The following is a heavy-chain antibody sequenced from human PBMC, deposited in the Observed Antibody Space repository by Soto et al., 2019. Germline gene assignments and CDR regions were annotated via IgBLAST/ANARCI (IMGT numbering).Heavy chain of an antibody. D-gene: IGHD2-15*01. Sequence: GGSLRLSCAASGFTFSSYSMNWVRQAPGKGLEWVSYISSSSTIYYADSVKGRFTISRDNAKNSLYLQMNSLRDEDTAVYYCARDQCSGGSCYFYYYYYGMDVWGQGTTVTVSS. V-gene: IGHV3-48*02. CDR2: ISSSSTI. CDR1: GFTFSSYS. CDR3: ARDQCSGGSCYFYYYYYGMDV. J-gene: IGHJ6*02.